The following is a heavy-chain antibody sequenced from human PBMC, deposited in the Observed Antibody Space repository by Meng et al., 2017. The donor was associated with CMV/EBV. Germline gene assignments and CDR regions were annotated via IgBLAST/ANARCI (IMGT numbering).Heavy chain of an antibody. V-gene: IGHV3-23*01. CDR3: AKVRAEGRGVRGVLWFDP. CDR2: ISGSGGST. Sequence: GESLKISCAASGFTFSSYAMSWVRQAPGKGLEWVSAISGSGGSTYYADSVKGRFTISRDNSKITLYLQMNSLRAEDTAVYYCAKVRAEGRGVRGVLWFDPWGQGTLVTVSS. D-gene: IGHD3-10*01. J-gene: IGHJ5*02. CDR1: GFTFSSYA.